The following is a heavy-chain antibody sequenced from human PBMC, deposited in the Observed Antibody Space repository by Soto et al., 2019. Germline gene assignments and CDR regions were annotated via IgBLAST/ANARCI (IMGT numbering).Heavy chain of an antibody. Sequence: QVQLVQSGAEVKKPGSSVKVSCKASGGTFSRYSITWVRQAPGHGLEWIGRIIPIFGIASYAQKFQGRVTITADESTSKAYMELCSLRSDDTAVYYCAREDRDRETGLVPAAIDGMDVWGQGTTVTVSS. V-gene: IGHV1-69*08. CDR1: GGTFSRYS. D-gene: IGHD2-2*01. J-gene: IGHJ6*02. CDR2: IIPIFGIA. CDR3: AREDRDRETGLVPAAIDGMDV.